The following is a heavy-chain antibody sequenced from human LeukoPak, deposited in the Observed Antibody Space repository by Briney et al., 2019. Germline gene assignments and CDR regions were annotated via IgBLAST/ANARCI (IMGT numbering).Heavy chain of an antibody. CDR1: GYTFTGYY. CDR2: INPNSGDT. CDR3: ARGNSGYDLGYFDY. Sequence: GASVKVSCKASGYTFTGYYLHWARQAPGQGVEWMGWINPNSGDTNYAQKFQGRVTITTDESTSTAYMELSSLRSEDTAVYYCARGNSGYDLGYFDYWGQGTLVTVSS. D-gene: IGHD5-12*01. V-gene: IGHV1-2*02. J-gene: IGHJ4*02.